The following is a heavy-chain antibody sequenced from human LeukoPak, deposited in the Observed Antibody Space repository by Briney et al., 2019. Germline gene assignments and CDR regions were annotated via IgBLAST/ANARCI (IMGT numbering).Heavy chain of an antibody. CDR2: ISSSSSYM. V-gene: IGHV3-21*01. D-gene: IGHD2-2*01. Sequence: GGSLRLSCAASGFTFSSYSMNWVRQAPGKGLEWVSSISSSSSYMYYADSVKGRFTISRDNAKNSLYLQMNSLRAEDTAVYYCARDRIVVVPAAPPRATDYYYYYGMDVWGQGTTVTVSS. CDR3: ARDRIVVVPAAPPRATDYYYYYGMDV. CDR1: GFTFSSYS. J-gene: IGHJ6*02.